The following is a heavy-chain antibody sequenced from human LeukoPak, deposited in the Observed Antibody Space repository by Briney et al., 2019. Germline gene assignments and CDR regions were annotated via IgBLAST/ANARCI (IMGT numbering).Heavy chain of an antibody. D-gene: IGHD5-24*01. CDR3: ARGGGEMATIPELEDY. V-gene: IGHV3-30*04. J-gene: IGHJ4*02. Sequence: GGSLRLSCAASGFTFSSYAMHWVRQAPGKGLEWVAVISYDGSKKYYADSVKGRFTISRDNSKNTLYLQMNSLRPEDTTMYYCARGGGEMATIPELEDYWGQGTLVTVSS. CDR1: GFTFSSYA. CDR2: ISYDGSKK.